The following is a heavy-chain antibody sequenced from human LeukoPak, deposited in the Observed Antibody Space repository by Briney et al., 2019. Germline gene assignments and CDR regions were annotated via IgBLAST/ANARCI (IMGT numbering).Heavy chain of an antibody. Sequence: SVKVSCKASGGTFSSYAISWVRQAPGQGLEWMGGIIPIFGTANYAQKFQGRVTITTDESTSTAYMELSSLRSEDTAVYYCARSGYSYGHAFDIWGQGTMVTVSS. CDR2: IIPIFGTA. V-gene: IGHV1-69*05. CDR1: GGTFSSYA. D-gene: IGHD5-18*01. CDR3: ARSGYSYGHAFDI. J-gene: IGHJ3*02.